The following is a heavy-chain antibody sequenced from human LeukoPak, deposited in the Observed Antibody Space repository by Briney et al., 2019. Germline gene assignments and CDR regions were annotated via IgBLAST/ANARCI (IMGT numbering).Heavy chain of an antibody. CDR1: GFTFSISC. J-gene: IGHJ6*03. Sequence: PGGSLSLSCAASGFTFSISCMSWVRHAPGKGLEWLANIKQDGSEESSMDSLKGRFVISRDNAKKLLYLKMNNLRVEDTAVYYCARVGPPSYYYYMDVWGRGTTVTVSS. CDR2: IKQDGSEE. V-gene: IGHV3-7*01. CDR3: ARVGPPSYYYYMDV.